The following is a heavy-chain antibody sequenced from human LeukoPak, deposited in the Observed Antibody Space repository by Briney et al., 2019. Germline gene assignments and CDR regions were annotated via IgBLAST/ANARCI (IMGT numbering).Heavy chain of an antibody. CDR1: GYTFTSYY. V-gene: IGHV1-46*01. D-gene: IGHD4-17*01. Sequence: ASVKVSCKASGYTFTSYYMHWVRQAPGQGLEWMGIINPSGGSTNYAQKFQGRVTMTRDTPTSTVYMELSSLRSEDTAVYYCARAYSTVTTTDYWGREPWSPSPQ. CDR3: ARAYSTVTTTDY. CDR2: INPSGGST. J-gene: IGHJ4*02.